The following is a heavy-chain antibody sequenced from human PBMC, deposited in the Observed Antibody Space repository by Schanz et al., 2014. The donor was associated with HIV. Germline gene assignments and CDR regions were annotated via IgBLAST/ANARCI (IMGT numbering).Heavy chain of an antibody. V-gene: IGHV1-8*01. CDR3: ARDPEGIAAAGSDY. CDR1: GYTFTNYD. CDR2: MKPKNGDA. Sequence: QVQLVQSGAEVKKPGASVKVSCKASGYTFTNYDINWVRQATGQGLEWMGWMKPKNGDAGYAQRFQGRVTMTRNTSISTAYMELSSLRSEDTAVYYCARDPEGIAAAGSDYWGQGTLVTVSS. D-gene: IGHD6-13*01. J-gene: IGHJ4*02.